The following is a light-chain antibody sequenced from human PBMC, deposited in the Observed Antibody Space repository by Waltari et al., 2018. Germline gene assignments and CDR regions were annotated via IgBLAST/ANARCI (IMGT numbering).Light chain of an antibody. CDR1: TSNVGSNT. J-gene: IGLJ2*01. V-gene: IGLV1-44*01. CDR3: AAWDDSLNGPE. Sequence: QSVLTQPPSASGTPGQRVTISCSGSTSNVGSNTVNWYRQVPGTAPKLLIYNNNQRPSWVPDRFSGSKSGTSASLAIIGLQSEDEADYYCAAWDDSLNGPEFGGGTKVTVL. CDR2: NNN.